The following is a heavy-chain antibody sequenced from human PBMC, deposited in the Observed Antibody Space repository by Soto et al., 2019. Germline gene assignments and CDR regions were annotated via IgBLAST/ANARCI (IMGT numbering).Heavy chain of an antibody. D-gene: IGHD2-21*02. CDR1: GGSISSSSYY. CDR3: ARLFGGDVLRDRYYGMDV. Sequence: SETLSLTCTVSGGSISSSSYYWGWIRQPPGKGLEWIGSIYYSGSTYYNPSLKSRVTISVDTSKNQFSLKLSSVTAADTAVYYCARLFGGDVLRDRYYGMDVWGQGTTVTVSS. J-gene: IGHJ6*02. CDR2: IYYSGST. V-gene: IGHV4-39*01.